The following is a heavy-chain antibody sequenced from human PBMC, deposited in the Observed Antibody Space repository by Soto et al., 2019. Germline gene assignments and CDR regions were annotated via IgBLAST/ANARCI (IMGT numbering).Heavy chain of an antibody. CDR2: IYYSGST. V-gene: IGHV4-39*01. J-gene: IGHJ5*01. D-gene: IGHD5-12*01. Sequence: SETLSLTCTVSGGSISSSSYYWGWIRQPPGKGLEWIGSIYYSGSTYYNPSLKSRVTISVDTSKNQFSLKLSSVTAADTPVYYCARGALLTALFDIGATSHGGNWFDSWGQGTLVTVSS. CDR3: ARGALLTALFDIGATSHGGNWFDS. CDR1: GGSISSSSYY.